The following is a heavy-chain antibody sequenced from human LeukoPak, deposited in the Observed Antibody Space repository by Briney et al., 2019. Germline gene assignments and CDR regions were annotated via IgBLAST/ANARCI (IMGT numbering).Heavy chain of an antibody. D-gene: IGHD1-26*01. Sequence: GESLKISCKGSGYSFTSYWIGWVRQMPGKGLEWMGIIYPGDSDTRYSPSFQGQVTISADKSISTAYLQWSSLKASDTAMYYCASHDALVGATFDAFDIWGQGTMVTVSS. CDR1: GYSFTSYW. CDR2: IYPGDSDT. CDR3: ASHDALVGATFDAFDI. V-gene: IGHV5-51*01. J-gene: IGHJ3*02.